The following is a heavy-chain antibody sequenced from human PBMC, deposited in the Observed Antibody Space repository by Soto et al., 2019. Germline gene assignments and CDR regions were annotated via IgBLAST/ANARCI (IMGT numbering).Heavy chain of an antibody. CDR2: IYYSRSD. CDR1: GDSINSADYY. Sequence: SETLSLTCTVSGDSINSADYYWSWLRQPPGKGLEWIGYIYYSRSDYYNPSLGRRATITIDTSRNQFSLNLMSVTAADTAVYYCARVVRFYDSSGYSFYYFDYWGQGALVTVSS. D-gene: IGHD3-22*01. J-gene: IGHJ4*02. V-gene: IGHV4-30-4*01. CDR3: ARVVRFYDSSGYSFYYFDY.